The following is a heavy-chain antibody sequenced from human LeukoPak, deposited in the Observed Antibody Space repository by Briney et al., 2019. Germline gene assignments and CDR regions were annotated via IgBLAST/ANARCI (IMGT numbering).Heavy chain of an antibody. CDR1: GDSVSSNSAA. J-gene: IGHJ6*03. CDR2: TYYRSKWYN. D-gene: IGHD6-13*01. V-gene: IGHV6-1*01. CDR3: ARDREYSSSRDYYYYMDV. Sequence: SQTLSLTCAISGDSVSSNSAAWNWIRQSPSRGLEWLGRTYYRSKWYNDYAVSVKSRITINPDTSKNQFSLQLNSVTPEDTAVYYCARDREYSSSRDYYYYMDVWGKGTTVTISS.